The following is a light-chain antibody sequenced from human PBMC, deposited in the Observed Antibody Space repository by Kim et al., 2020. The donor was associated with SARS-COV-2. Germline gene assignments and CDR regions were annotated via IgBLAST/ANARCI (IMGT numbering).Light chain of an antibody. CDR3: QSYDSSNHVV. Sequence: TTTCCGRSSSIASNNVQWYQHRPRPAPTTVLYEDNHRTSRAPVRFSGSIDSSSNSASLTISGLKTEDEADYSCQSYDSSNHVVFGGGTQLTVL. CDR2: EDN. V-gene: IGLV6-57*02. J-gene: IGLJ2*01. CDR1: SSSIASNN.